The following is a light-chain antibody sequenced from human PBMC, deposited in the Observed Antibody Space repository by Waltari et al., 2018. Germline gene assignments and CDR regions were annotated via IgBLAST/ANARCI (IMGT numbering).Light chain of an antibody. CDR3: QQYYDIPYT. CDR1: QSLSYSPTTTTS. J-gene: IGKJ2*01. CDR2: WAS. V-gene: IGKV4-1*01. Sequence: IVLTQSPDPLPVSLGERPTINCTPTQSLSYSPTTTTSLAWYQHKPGQPPKLLIYWASARDSGVPDRFSGSGSGTDFTLTISTLQAEDVAVYYCQQYYDIPYTFGRGTKLEIQ.